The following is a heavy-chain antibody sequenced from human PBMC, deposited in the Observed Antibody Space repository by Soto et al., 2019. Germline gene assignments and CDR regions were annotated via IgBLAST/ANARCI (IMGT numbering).Heavy chain of an antibody. CDR2: ISAYNGNT. V-gene: IGHV1-18*01. D-gene: IGHD6-19*01. CDR3: ARVVEAVAAARGALDI. Sequence: ASVKVSCKASGYTFTSYGISWVRQAPGQGLEWMGWISAYNGNTNYAQKLQGRVTMTTDTYTSTAYTELRSLRSDDTAVYYCARVVEAVAAARGALDILGQKTMDTLS. J-gene: IGHJ3*02. CDR1: GYTFTSYG.